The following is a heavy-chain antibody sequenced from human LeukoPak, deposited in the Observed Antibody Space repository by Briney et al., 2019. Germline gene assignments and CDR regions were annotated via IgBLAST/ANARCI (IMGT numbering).Heavy chain of an antibody. V-gene: IGHV3-21*01. CDR2: ISSSSSYR. J-gene: IGHJ4*02. D-gene: IGHD1-26*01. CDR1: GFTLSSYS. CDR3: ARGDSGSDLVP. Sequence: GGSLRLSCAASGFTLSSYSMNWVRQAPGKGLEWVSSISSSSSYRYYADSVKGRFTISRDDAKNSLYLQMNSLRAEDTAVYYCARGDSGSDLVPWGQGTLVTVSS.